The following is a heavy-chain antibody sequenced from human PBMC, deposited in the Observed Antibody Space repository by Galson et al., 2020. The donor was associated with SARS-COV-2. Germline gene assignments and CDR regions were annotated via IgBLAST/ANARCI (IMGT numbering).Heavy chain of an antibody. CDR2: IYYSGSA. CDR3: ARYRYFDWLLTCDY. CDR1: GGSISSSNYY. Sequence: SETLSLTCSISGGSISSSNYYWGWIRQPPGKGLEWIGSIYYSGSAYYNPSLKSRVTISVDTSNNQFSLRLSSVTAADTAVYYCARYRYFDWLLTCDYWGQGTLVTVSS. V-gene: IGHV4-39*01. J-gene: IGHJ4*02. D-gene: IGHD3-9*01.